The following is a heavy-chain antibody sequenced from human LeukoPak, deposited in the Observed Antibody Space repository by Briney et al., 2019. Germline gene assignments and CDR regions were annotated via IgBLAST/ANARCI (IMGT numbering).Heavy chain of an antibody. V-gene: IGHV3-23*01. CDR3: ARDIAARRFDY. J-gene: IGHJ4*02. CDR1: GLTFSRYA. Sequence: PGGSLRLSCAASGLTFSRYAMSWVRQAPGKGLEWVSTISTTGGNTDYADSVKGRFTISRDNSKNTLYLQMNSLRAEDTAVYYCARDIAARRFDYWGQGTLVTVSS. CDR2: ISTTGGNT. D-gene: IGHD6-6*01.